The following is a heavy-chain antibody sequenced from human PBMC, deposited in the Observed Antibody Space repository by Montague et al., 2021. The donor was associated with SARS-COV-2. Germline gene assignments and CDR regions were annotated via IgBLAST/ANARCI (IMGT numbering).Heavy chain of an antibody. V-gene: IGHV6-1*01. CDR3: ARIPVGSKYYFDF. CDR2: TYYRSKWYN. CDR1: GDSVSSNIAT. Sequence: CAISGDSVSSNIATWIWIRQSPSRGLEWLGRTYYRSKWYNDYAESVKSRITIDPDTSKHQFSLHLNSVTPEDTAVYYCARIPVGSKYYFDFWGQGTLVTVSS. J-gene: IGHJ4*02. D-gene: IGHD2-2*01.